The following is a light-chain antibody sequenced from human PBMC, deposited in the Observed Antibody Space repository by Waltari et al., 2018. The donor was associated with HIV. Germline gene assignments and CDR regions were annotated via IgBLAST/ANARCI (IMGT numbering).Light chain of an antibody. CDR1: SSDVGGYNY. CDR2: GVT. V-gene: IGLV2-8*01. J-gene: IGLJ2*01. Sequence: QSALTQPPSASGSPGQPVTIACTGTSSDVGGYNYAPWYQQYPGKAPKLMIDGVTKRPSGVPDRFSGSKSGNTASLTVSGLQAEDEADYYCSSYAGSNNYVVFGGGTRLTVL. CDR3: SSYAGSNNYVV.